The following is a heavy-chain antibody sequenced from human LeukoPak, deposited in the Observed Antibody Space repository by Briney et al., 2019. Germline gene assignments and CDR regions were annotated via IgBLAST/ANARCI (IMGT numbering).Heavy chain of an antibody. CDR1: GFTFSRDW. J-gene: IGHJ4*02. CDR2: LAEDGSMT. CDR3: ARDEKSGYFVY. V-gene: IGHV3-7*01. Sequence: GGSLSLSCEASGFTFSRDWMSWVRQAPGRGLEWVANLAEDGSMTQYADSVKGRFTISRDNAKSSVYLQMSSLKAEDSAVYYCARDEKSGYFVYWGQGSLVSVSS. D-gene: IGHD1-26*01.